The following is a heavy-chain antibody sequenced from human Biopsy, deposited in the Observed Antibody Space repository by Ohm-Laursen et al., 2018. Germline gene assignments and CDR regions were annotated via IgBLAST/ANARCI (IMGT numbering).Heavy chain of an antibody. V-gene: IGHV1-18*01. CDR3: ARAKLEPVYYYYGMDV. CDR1: GYTFSSYG. CDR2: ISTYNGNT. Sequence: SVKVSCKASGYTFSSYGINWVRQAPGQGLEWLGWISTYNGNTIYAQNLQGRVTMTADTSTSTAYMEVTSLRSDDTAVYYCARAKLEPVYYYYGMDVWGQGTTVTVSS. D-gene: IGHD1-1*01. J-gene: IGHJ6*02.